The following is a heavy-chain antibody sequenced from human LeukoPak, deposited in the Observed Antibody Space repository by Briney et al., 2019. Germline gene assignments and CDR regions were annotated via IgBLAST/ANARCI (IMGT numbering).Heavy chain of an antibody. V-gene: IGHV1-3*01. J-gene: IGHJ5*02. CDR2: INAGNGNT. Sequence: GASVKVSCKASGYTFTSYAMRWVRQAPGQRLEWMGWINAGNGNTKYSQKFQGRVTITRDTSASTAYMEPSSLRSEDTAVYYCARGGGLNWFDPWGQGTLVTVSS. CDR1: GYTFTSYA. CDR3: ARGGGLNWFDP. D-gene: IGHD3-10*01.